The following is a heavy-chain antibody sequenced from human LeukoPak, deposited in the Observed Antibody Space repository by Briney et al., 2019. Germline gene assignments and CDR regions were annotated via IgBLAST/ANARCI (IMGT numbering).Heavy chain of an antibody. Sequence: SGTLSLTCTVSGGSISSGDYYWSWIRQPPGKGLEWIGYIYYSGSTYYNPSLKSRVTISVDTSKNQFSLHLNSVTPEDTAVYYCARRLTQYDCFDPWGQGILVTVSS. V-gene: IGHV4-30-4*01. CDR3: ARRLTQYDCFDP. CDR2: IYYSGST. J-gene: IGHJ5*02. CDR1: GGSISSGDYY. D-gene: IGHD2-2*01.